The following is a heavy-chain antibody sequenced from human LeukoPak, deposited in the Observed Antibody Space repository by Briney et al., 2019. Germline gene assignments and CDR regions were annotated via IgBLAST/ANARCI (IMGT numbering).Heavy chain of an antibody. CDR2: IYYSGST. J-gene: IGHJ4*02. CDR1: GGSISSSSYY. Sequence: PSETLSLTCTVSGGSISSSSYYWGWIRQPPGKGLEWIGSIYYSGSTYYNPSLKSRVTMSVDTSKNQFSLKLSSVTAADTAVYYCARGGYSSGWYLGPPFDYWGQGTLVTVSS. D-gene: IGHD6-19*01. V-gene: IGHV4-39*07. CDR3: ARGGYSSGWYLGPPFDY.